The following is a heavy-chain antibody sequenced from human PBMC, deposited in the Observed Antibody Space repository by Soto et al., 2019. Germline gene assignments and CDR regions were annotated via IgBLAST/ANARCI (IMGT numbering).Heavy chain of an antibody. V-gene: IGHV3-23*01. CDR2: ISGSGGST. Sequence: EVQLLESGGGLVQPGGSLRLSCAASGITFSSYAMSWVRQAPGKGLEWVSAISGSGGSTYYADSVKGRFTISRDNSKNTQYLQMNSLRAEDTAVYYCAKDLIAVRGAVGYWGQGTLVTVSS. J-gene: IGHJ4*02. D-gene: IGHD3-10*01. CDR1: GITFSSYA. CDR3: AKDLIAVRGAVGY.